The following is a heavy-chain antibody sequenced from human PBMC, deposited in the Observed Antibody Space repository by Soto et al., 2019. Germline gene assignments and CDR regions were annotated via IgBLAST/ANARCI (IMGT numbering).Heavy chain of an antibody. Sequence: QVQLVQSGAEVKKPGSSVKVSCKTSGDPFNSYTISWVRQAPGRGLEWMGRIIPVFGMSNYAERFQGRVTITEXAXTXTXXMELSSLTSDDTAIYFCAKESGYYHGSGSYYYFDHWGQGTPVNVSS. V-gene: IGHV1-69*02. D-gene: IGHD3-10*01. CDR1: GDPFNSYT. J-gene: IGHJ4*02. CDR2: IIPVFGMS. CDR3: AKESGYYHGSGSYYYFDH.